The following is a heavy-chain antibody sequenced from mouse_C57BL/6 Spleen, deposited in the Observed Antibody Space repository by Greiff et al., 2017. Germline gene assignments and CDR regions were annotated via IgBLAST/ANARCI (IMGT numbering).Heavy chain of an antibody. CDR2: IYPGDGDT. D-gene: IGHD2-2*01. J-gene: IGHJ2*01. CDR3: ARRSDYGYGGEGY. Sequence: QVQLQQSGAELVKPGASVKISCKASGYAFSSYWMNWVKQRPGKGLEWIGQIYPGDGDTNYNGKFKGKATLTADKSSSTAYMQLSSLTSEGSAVYFCARRSDYGYGGEGYWGQGTALTVSS. V-gene: IGHV1-80*01. CDR1: GYAFSSYW.